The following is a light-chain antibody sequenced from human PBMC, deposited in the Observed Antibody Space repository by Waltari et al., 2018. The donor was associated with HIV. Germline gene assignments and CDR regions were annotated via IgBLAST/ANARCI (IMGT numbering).Light chain of an antibody. CDR2: EDS. V-gene: IGLV3-10*01. CDR3: YSTDSSGNHRV. Sequence: SYELTQPPSVSVSPGKTARITCSGDALPKNYAYWYQQKSGQAPVLVIYEDSKRPSGIPERFSGSSSGTMATLTISGAQVEDEADYYCYSTDSSGNHRVFGGGTKLTVL. J-gene: IGLJ2*01. CDR1: ALPKNY.